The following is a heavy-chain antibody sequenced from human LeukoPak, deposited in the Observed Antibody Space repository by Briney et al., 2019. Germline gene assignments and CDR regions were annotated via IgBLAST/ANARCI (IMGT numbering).Heavy chain of an antibody. CDR2: INAGNGNT. Sequence: ASVKVSCKASGYIFTTYPMHWVRQAPGQRLEWMGWINAGNGNTKYSQKFQDRVTITRDTSASTAYMEVRSLRSEDTAVYYCARSPSTLYYEFDYWGQGTLVTVSS. V-gene: IGHV1-3*01. D-gene: IGHD3-3*01. J-gene: IGHJ4*02. CDR3: ARSPSTLYYEFDY. CDR1: GYIFTTYP.